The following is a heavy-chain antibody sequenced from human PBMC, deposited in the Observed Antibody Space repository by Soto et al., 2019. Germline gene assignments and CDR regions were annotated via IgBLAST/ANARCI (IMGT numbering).Heavy chain of an antibody. D-gene: IGHD3-3*01. CDR3: ARTLWKFAESGFLAWLDDGMDV. Sequence: GGSLRLSCAASGFTVSSNYMSWVRQAPGKGLEWVSVIYSGGSTYYADSVKGRFTISRDNYKNTLYLQMNSLRAVDTAVYYCARTLWKFAESGFLAWLDDGMDVWGQGTRVTVSS. V-gene: IGHV3-53*01. J-gene: IGHJ6*02. CDR2: IYSGGST. CDR1: GFTVSSNY.